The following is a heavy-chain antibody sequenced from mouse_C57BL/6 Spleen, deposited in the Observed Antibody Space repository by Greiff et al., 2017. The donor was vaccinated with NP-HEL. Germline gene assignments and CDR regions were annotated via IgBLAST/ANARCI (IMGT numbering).Heavy chain of an antibody. D-gene: IGHD2-2*01. CDR3: ARLDGYAKYYFDY. Sequence: QQSCKASGYTFTSYWMHWVKQRPGRGLEWIGRIDPNSGGTKYNEKFKSKATLTVDKPSSTAYMQLSSLTSEDSAVYYCARLDGYAKYYFDYWGQGTTLTVSS. CDR1: GYTFTSYW. CDR2: IDPNSGGT. V-gene: IGHV1-72*01. J-gene: IGHJ2*01.